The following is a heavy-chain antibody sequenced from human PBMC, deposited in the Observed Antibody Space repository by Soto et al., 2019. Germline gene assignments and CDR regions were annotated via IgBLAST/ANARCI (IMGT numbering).Heavy chain of an antibody. J-gene: IGHJ6*02. CDR2: IYYSGST. V-gene: IGHV4-39*02. CDR1: GGSISSSSYY. Sequence: SETLSLTCTVSGGSISSSSYYWGWIRQPPGKGLEWIGSIYYSGSTYYNPSLKSRVTISVDTSKNQFSLKLSSVTAADTAVYYCARDTDSITIFGVVIIAYGMDVWGQGTTVTVSS. CDR3: ARDTDSITIFGVVIIAYGMDV. D-gene: IGHD3-3*01.